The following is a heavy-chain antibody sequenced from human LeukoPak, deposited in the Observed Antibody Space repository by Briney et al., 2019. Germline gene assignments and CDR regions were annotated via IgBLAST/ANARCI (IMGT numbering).Heavy chain of an antibody. CDR2: IWYTGNT. J-gene: IGHJ3*02. CDR3: ARMGYGDSSAHDAFGI. Sequence: SETLSLTCTVSGDSISNRNYYWGWIRQPPGKGLEWIGNIWYTGNTYYNPSLKRRVTISVDTSKNQFSLKLNSATAANTAVYYCARMGYGDSSAHDAFGIWGQGTMVTVSS. CDR1: GDSISNRNYY. D-gene: IGHD4-17*01. V-gene: IGHV4-39*01.